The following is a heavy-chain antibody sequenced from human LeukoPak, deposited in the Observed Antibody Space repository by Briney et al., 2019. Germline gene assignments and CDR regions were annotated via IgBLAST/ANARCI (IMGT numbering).Heavy chain of an antibody. CDR3: ARPRQMTTVTSFDY. D-gene: IGHD4-17*01. J-gene: IGHJ4*02. Sequence: PGGSLRLSCAASGFSFSNYWMSSVRQAPGKGLEWVANIKQDGSEKYYVDSEKGRFTISSDNAKNSLYLQMNNLRAEETAVYYCARPRQMTTVTSFDYWGQGTLVTVSS. V-gene: IGHV3-7*03. CDR1: GFSFSNYW. CDR2: IKQDGSEK.